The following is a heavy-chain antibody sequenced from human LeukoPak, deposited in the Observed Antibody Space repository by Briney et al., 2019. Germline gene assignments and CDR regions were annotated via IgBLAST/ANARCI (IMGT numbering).Heavy chain of an antibody. J-gene: IGHJ4*02. CDR1: GFTFSDYS. Sequence: GGSLRLSCAASGFTFSDYSMEWVRQAPGKGLEWISYISRTSTTIYYAGSANGRFTTSSDNTTNTLYLHMNNLRAEDTAVYYCARGCVLHLSPASSYYDSRCRYFEDWVQGTLVTVFS. CDR3: ARGCVLHLSPASSYYDSRCRYFED. V-gene: IGHV3-48*04. CDR2: ISRTSTTI. D-gene: IGHD3-22*01.